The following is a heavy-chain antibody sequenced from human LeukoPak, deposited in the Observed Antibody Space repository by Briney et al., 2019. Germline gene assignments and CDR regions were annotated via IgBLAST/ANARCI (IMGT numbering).Heavy chain of an antibody. CDR3: ARQTGSAPPHFDY. J-gene: IGHJ4*02. D-gene: IGHD7-27*01. Sequence: SETLSLTCTVSGGSISSGGYYWSWIRQHPGKGLEWIGYIYYSGSTNYNPSLKSRVTISVDTSKNQFSLKLSSVTAADTAVYYCARQTGSAPPHFDYWGQGTLVTVSS. CDR1: GGSISSGGYY. V-gene: IGHV4-31*03. CDR2: IYYSGST.